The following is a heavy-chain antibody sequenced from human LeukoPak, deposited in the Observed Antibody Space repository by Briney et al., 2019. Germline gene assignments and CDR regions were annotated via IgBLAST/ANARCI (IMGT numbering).Heavy chain of an antibody. CDR1: GYTFTSYY. J-gene: IGHJ1*01. CDR3: ARGGSYSEYSQH. V-gene: IGHV1-46*01. CDR2: INPSGGST. D-gene: IGHD1-26*01. Sequence: ASVKVSCKASGYTFTSYYMHWVRQAPGQGLEWMGIINPSGGSTSYAQKLQGRVTMTRDTSITTAYMELSSLRSDDTAVYYCARGGSYSEYSQHWGQGTLVTVSS.